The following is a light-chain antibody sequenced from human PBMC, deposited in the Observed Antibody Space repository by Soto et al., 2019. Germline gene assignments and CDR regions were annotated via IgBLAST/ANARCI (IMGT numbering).Light chain of an antibody. CDR3: QQYINWSWA. Sequence: QCPGTLSLSQWEIATLSFMASQSLSNNIYLAWYQQKPGQAPRLLNYGASIRATGISNRFSGSGSGTYFTLTISILQYEDFAVYYCQQYINWSWAFGQGSIVDI. CDR1: QSLSNN. V-gene: IGKV3D-15*03. J-gene: IGKJ1*01. CDR2: GAS.